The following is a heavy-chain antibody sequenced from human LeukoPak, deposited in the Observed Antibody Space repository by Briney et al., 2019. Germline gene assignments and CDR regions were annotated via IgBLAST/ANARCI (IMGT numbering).Heavy chain of an antibody. J-gene: IGHJ1*01. D-gene: IGHD6-13*01. CDR3: ARAFHSSSWQYFQH. CDR2: IYYSGST. Sequence: SSETLSLTCTVSGGSISSYYWSWIRQPPGKGLEWIGYIYYSGSTNYNPSLKSRVTISVDTSKNQFSLKLSSVTAADTAVYYCARAFHSSSWQYFQHWGQGTLVTVSS. CDR1: GGSISSYY. V-gene: IGHV4-59*01.